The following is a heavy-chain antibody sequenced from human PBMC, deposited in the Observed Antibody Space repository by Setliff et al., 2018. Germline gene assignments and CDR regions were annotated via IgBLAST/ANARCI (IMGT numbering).Heavy chain of an antibody. D-gene: IGHD4-17*01. V-gene: IGHV4-61*03. CDR1: GGSVGNSHYY. J-gene: IGHJ2*01. Sequence: SETLSLTCTVSGGSVGNSHYYWSWMRQPPGKGLEWIGHVFHTGSTKYNPSLRSRVTISVDTSENYFSLRLTSVTAADTAVYYCARAPPSVPYGDYGPRQYFDLWGRGSLVTAPQ. CDR3: ARAPPSVPYGDYGPRQYFDL. CDR2: VFHTGST.